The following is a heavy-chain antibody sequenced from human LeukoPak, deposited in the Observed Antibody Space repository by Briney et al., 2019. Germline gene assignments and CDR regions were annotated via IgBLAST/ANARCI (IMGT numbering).Heavy chain of an antibody. D-gene: IGHD6-13*01. CDR1: GGSISSAAYY. Sequence: SETLSLTCTVSGGSISSAAYYWGWVRQPPGKGLDWIGRIYYTGTTYYSPSLQTRATLSFDTSKNQFSLKLTSVAATDTAVYFCARRPIAAGNNWFDPWGQGTLVTVSS. CDR2: IYYTGTT. CDR3: ARRPIAAGNNWFDP. J-gene: IGHJ5*02. V-gene: IGHV4-39*01.